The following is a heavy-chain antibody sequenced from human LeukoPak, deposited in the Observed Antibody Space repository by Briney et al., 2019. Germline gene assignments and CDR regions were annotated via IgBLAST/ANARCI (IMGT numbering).Heavy chain of an antibody. J-gene: IGHJ6*02. V-gene: IGHV4-34*01. D-gene: IGHD3-9*01. CDR2: INHGGST. CDR3: ARVRYSRGSGFYYYYGMDV. CDR1: GGSFSGYS. Sequence: PSETLSLTCTVCGGSFSGYSWSWVRQRPGKGLEWIGEINHGGSTNYNPSLKGRVTISLDTSKSQFSLELSSVTAADTAVHYCARVRYSRGSGFYYYYGMDVWGQGTTVTVSS.